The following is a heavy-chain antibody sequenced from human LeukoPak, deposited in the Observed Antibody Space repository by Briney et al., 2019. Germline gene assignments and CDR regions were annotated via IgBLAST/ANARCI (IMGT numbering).Heavy chain of an antibody. D-gene: IGHD3-16*02. CDR2: IYHSGST. CDR3: ARAPPKGLSDRYTFGGVIYYFDY. V-gene: IGHV4-38-2*02. J-gene: IGHJ4*02. Sequence: SETLSLTCTVSGYSISSGYSCGWIRQPPGKGLEWIGSIYHSGSTYYNPSLKSRVTISVDTSKNQFSLKLSSVTAADTVVYYCARAPPKGLSDRYTFGGVIYYFDYWGQGTLVTVSS. CDR1: GYSISSGYS.